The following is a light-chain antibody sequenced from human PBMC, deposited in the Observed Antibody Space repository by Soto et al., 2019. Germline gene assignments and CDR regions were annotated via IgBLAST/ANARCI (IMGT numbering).Light chain of an antibody. Sequence: EIVMTQSPATLSVSPGERATLSCRASKSVSSNLAWYQQKPGQAPRLLIYGASTRATGIPARFSGSGSGTEFTLTISSLQSEDFAVYYCQQYNNWPPEGTFGQGTKVDIK. CDR3: QQYNNWPPEGT. CDR2: GAS. V-gene: IGKV3-15*01. J-gene: IGKJ1*01. CDR1: KSVSSN.